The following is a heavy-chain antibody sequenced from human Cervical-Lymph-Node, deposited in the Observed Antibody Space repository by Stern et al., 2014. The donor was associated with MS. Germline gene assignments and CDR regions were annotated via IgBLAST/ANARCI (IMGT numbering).Heavy chain of an antibody. CDR2: ITNVGST. J-gene: IGHJ4*02. V-gene: IGHV3-53*01. CDR3: ARDTSSPERSDW. Sequence: EVQLEESGGGVLQPGGSLRLSCTASGFTVSRDYMTWVRQAPGKGLEWVSLITNVGSTFYTDSVKGRFTISRDDSKNTVYLHMTSLRAEDTAMYYCARDTSSPERSDWWGQGTLVTVSS. CDR1: GFTVSRDY. D-gene: IGHD1-1*01.